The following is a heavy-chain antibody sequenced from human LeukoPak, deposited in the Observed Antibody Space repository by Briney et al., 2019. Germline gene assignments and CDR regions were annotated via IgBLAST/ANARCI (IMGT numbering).Heavy chain of an antibody. D-gene: IGHD3-22*01. J-gene: IGHJ4*02. CDR2: INPNSGGT. V-gene: IGHV1-2*02. Sequence: ASVKVSCKASGYTFTGYYMHWVRQAPGQGLEWMGWINPNSGGTNYAQKFQGRVTMTRDTSISTAYMELSRLRSDDTAVYYCARDLGYYDSSGSFDYWGRGTLVTVSS. CDR1: GYTFTGYY. CDR3: ARDLGYYDSSGSFDY.